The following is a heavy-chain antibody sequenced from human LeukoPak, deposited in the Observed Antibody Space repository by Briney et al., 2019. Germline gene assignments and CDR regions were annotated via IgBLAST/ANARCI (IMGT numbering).Heavy chain of an antibody. CDR1: GDTVSSNNAV. Sequence: SQTLSLTCAISGDTVSSNNAVRNWIRQSPSRGLEWLGRTYYRSKWYNDYAVSVKSRITVNPDTSKNQFSLQLNSVTPDDTAVYYCARGNRAFDSWGQGTLVTVSS. CDR2: TYYRSKWYN. CDR3: ARGNRAFDS. V-gene: IGHV6-1*01. D-gene: IGHD4-11*01. J-gene: IGHJ4*02.